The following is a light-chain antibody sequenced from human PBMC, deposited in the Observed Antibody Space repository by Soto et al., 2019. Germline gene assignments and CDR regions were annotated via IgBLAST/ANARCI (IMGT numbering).Light chain of an antibody. CDR2: EVT. CDR3: SSYAGITNFDVV. CDR1: SSDVGGHNY. Sequence: QSALTQPPSASGSPGQSLTISCTGTSSDVGGHNYVSWYQQHPGKAPKLIIYEVTKRPSGVPDRFSGSKSGNTASLTVSGLQAEDEADYYCSSYAGITNFDVVFGGGTKLTVL. V-gene: IGLV2-8*01. J-gene: IGLJ2*01.